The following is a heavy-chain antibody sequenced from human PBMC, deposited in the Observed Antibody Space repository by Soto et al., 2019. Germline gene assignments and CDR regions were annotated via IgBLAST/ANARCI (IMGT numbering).Heavy chain of an antibody. CDR2: IHYSGST. CDR3: ASQHYYDSSGYYVVY. J-gene: IGHJ4*02. CDR1: VTFISSNIYY. V-gene: IGHV4-39*01. D-gene: IGHD3-22*01. Sequence: SDTLSLNCTVSVTFISSNIYYSGWTPQPPGKGLEWIGNIHYSGSTYYDSSLQSRVTISIDTSKNQFSLKLSSVTATDTAVYYCASQHYYDSSGYYVVYWGQGTLVTVSS.